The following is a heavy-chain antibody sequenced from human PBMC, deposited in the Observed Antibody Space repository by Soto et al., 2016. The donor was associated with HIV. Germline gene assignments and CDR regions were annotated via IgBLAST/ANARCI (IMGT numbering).Heavy chain of an antibody. Sequence: QVQLQESGPGLVKPSQTLSLTCTVSGASIRSGGNYWSWIRQLPGKGLEWIGYIYHSGTTYYNPSLKSRVTISVDTSKNHFSLRLNSVTAADTAVYYCARAGDYGGLEHYFDYWGQGPWSPSPQ. CDR3: ARAGDYGGLEHYFDY. CDR1: GASIRSGGNY. CDR2: IYHSGTT. V-gene: IGHV4-31*03. J-gene: IGHJ4*02. D-gene: IGHD4-17*01.